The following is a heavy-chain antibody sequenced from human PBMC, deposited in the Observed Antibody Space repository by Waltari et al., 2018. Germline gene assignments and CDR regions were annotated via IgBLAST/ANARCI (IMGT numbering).Heavy chain of an antibody. CDR3: ARFNRGWSGWFDP. Sequence: QVQLQESGPELVKPSETLSLTCSVSGASLTGYYWSWMRQPPGKGLEWIGYIYYGGSTNYNPSLKSRVTMSVDASKNQFSLKLTSVTAADTAVFYCARFNRGWSGWFDPWGQGALVIVSS. V-gene: IGHV4-59*01. D-gene: IGHD6-19*01. CDR2: IYYGGST. CDR1: GASLTGYY. J-gene: IGHJ5*02.